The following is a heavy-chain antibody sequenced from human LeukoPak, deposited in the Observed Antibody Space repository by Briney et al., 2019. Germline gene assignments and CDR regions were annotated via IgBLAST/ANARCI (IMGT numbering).Heavy chain of an antibody. Sequence: PGRSLRLSCAASGFTFSSYAIHWVRQAPGKGLEWVAVISSDGRDKHHADSVKGRFTISRDNSKNTLFLQTNSLRPEDTAVYYCARGRLGGSGSYYNVLDYWGQGTLVTVSS. CDR2: ISSDGRDK. CDR3: ARGRLGGSGSYYNVLDY. V-gene: IGHV3-30*03. D-gene: IGHD3-10*01. J-gene: IGHJ4*02. CDR1: GFTFSSYA.